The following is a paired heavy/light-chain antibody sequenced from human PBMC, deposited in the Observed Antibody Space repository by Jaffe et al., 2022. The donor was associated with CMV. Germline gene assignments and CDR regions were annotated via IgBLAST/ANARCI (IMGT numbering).Light chain of an antibody. CDR2: KAS. J-gene: IGKJ2*01. CDR3: QQYNSYPGYT. CDR1: QSISSW. V-gene: IGKV1-5*03. Sequence: DIQMTQSPSTLSASVGDRVTITCRASQSISSWLAWYQQKPGKAPKLLIYKASSLESGVPSRFSGSGSGTEFTLTISSLQPDDFATYYCQQYNSYPGYTFGQGTKLEIK.
Heavy chain of an antibody. J-gene: IGHJ6*02. V-gene: IGHV3-53*01. D-gene: IGHD3-10*01. CDR3: AREKWFGELTSPSSLRDYYGMDV. CDR2: IYSGGST. CDR1: GFTVSSNY. Sequence: EVQLVESGGGLIQPGGSLRLSCAASGFTVSSNYMSWVRQAPGKGLEWVSVIYSGGSTYYADSVKGRFTISRDNSKNTLYLQMNSLRAEDTAVYYCAREKWFGELTSPSSLRDYYGMDVWGQGTTVTVSS.